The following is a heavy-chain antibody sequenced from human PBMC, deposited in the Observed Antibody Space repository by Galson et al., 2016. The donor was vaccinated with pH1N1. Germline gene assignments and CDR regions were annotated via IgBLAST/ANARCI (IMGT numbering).Heavy chain of an antibody. D-gene: IGHD3-16*01. Sequence: SLRLSCAASGFTFSHYWMSWVRQAPGKGLEWVANIKENGSEKYYLDSAKGRFTISRDNAKHSVSLQLDSLRAEDTAVYYCAGHLFSASESPFEYWGQGALVTVSS. CDR3: AGHLFSASESPFEY. CDR1: GFTFSHYW. J-gene: IGHJ4*02. CDR2: IKENGSEK. V-gene: IGHV3-7*01.